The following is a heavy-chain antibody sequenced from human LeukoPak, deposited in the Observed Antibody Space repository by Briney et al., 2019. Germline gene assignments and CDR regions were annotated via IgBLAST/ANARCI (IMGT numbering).Heavy chain of an antibody. CDR2: THDSGNT. V-gene: IGHV4-59*12. CDR3: ARGGDFTRPYYYMDV. J-gene: IGHJ6*03. CDR1: GGSITNNY. D-gene: IGHD3-3*01. Sequence: SETLSLTCTVSGGSITNNYWAWIRQPPGKGLEWIGYTHDSGNTNYNPSLKSRVTMSVDTSKIQLSLKLSSVTAADTAVYYCARGGDFTRPYYYMDVWGKGTTVTVSS.